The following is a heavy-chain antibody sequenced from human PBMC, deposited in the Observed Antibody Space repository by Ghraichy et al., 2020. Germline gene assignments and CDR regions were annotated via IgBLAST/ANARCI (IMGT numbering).Heavy chain of an antibody. CDR2: IWYDGSNK. V-gene: IGHV3-33*01. CDR3: ARAGAEYGSGWALDY. CDR1: GFTFSSYG. Sequence: GGSLRLSCEASGFTFSSYGMHWVRQAPGKGLEWVAVIWYDGSNKYYADSVKGRFTISRDNSKNTLYLQMNSLRAEDTAVYYCARAGAEYGSGWALDYWGPGTLVTGSS. J-gene: IGHJ4*02. D-gene: IGHD6-19*01.